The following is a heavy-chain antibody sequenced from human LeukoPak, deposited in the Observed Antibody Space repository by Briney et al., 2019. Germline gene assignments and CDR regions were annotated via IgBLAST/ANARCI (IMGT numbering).Heavy chain of an antibody. CDR1: GGSISSYY. D-gene: IGHD2-15*01. Sequence: SETLSLTCTVSGGSISSYYWSWIRQPPGKGLEWFGYIYYSGSTNYNPSLKSRVTISVDTSKNQFSLKLSSVTAADTAVYYCARGRTRYCSGGSCPQGWFDPWGQGTLVTVSS. J-gene: IGHJ5*02. CDR2: IYYSGST. CDR3: ARGRTRYCSGGSCPQGWFDP. V-gene: IGHV4-59*01.